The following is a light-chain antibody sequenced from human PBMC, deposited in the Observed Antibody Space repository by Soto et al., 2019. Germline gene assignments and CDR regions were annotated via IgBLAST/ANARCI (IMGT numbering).Light chain of an antibody. CDR3: QQYESYPT. J-gene: IGKJ5*01. CDR2: KAS. Sequence: DIQMTQSPSTLSAFVGDRVTITCRASQNINSWLAWYQQKPGKAPKLLIYKASSLQSGVPSRFSGRGSGTEFTLTISSLQPDDFATYSCQQYESYPTFGQGTRLEIK. CDR1: QNINSW. V-gene: IGKV1-5*03.